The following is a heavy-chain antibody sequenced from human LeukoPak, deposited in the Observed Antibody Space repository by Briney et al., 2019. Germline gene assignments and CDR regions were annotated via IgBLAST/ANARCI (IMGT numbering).Heavy chain of an antibody. D-gene: IGHD2/OR15-2a*01. V-gene: IGHV4-39*02. CDR2: ICYGGTT. CDR3: AHTNHYYFD. Sequence: PSETLSLTCAVSGGSTNRAEHCWAWVRQPPGKGLEWTVSICYGGTTYYNPPLKSRVTISVDTSTNNFSLKLSSVTAADTAVYYCAHTNHYYFDWGQGTLVTVSS. CDR1: GGSTNRAEHC. J-gene: IGHJ4*02.